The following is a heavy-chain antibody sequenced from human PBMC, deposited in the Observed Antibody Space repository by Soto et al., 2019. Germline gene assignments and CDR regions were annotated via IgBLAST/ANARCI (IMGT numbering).Heavy chain of an antibody. J-gene: IGHJ3*02. CDR1: GYTFTGYY. Sequence: QVQLVQSGAEVKKPGASVKVSCKASGYTFTGYYMHWVRQAPGQGLEWMGWINPNSGGPNGAQKCQGWVTMTCERPISPAYMELSRLRSDDKAVYYCGRAGGGLRHDAFDIWGEGTMVTVSS. CDR2: INPNSGGP. CDR3: GRAGGGLRHDAFDI. D-gene: IGHD5-12*01. V-gene: IGHV1-2*04.